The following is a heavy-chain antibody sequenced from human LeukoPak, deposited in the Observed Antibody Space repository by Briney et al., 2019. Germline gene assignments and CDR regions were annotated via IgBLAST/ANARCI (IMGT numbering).Heavy chain of an antibody. CDR3: ARRYCSGGSCYSGYAFDI. V-gene: IGHV1-18*01. D-gene: IGHD2-15*01. CDR1: GYTFTSYG. J-gene: IGHJ3*02. Sequence: GAPVKVSGKASGYTFTSYGISWGRQSPGQGLEWMGWISAYNGNTNYAQKLQGRVTMTTDTSTSTAYMELRSLRSDDTAVYYCARRYCSGGSCYSGYAFDIWGQGTMVTVSS. CDR2: ISAYNGNT.